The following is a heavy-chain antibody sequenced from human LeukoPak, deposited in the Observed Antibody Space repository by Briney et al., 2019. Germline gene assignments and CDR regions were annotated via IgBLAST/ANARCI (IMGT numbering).Heavy chain of an antibody. CDR2: ITSGGGTT. Sequence: PGGSLSLFCAASGFTFSIYAMTWVRLAPGKGLEWISTITSGGGTTYSADSVKGRFTISRDNSKNTQYLQMNSLRAEETAVYYCAKGRGQLYNFDYWGQGALVTVSS. CDR1: GFTFSIYA. V-gene: IGHV3-23*01. CDR3: AKGRGQLYNFDY. D-gene: IGHD1-1*01. J-gene: IGHJ4*02.